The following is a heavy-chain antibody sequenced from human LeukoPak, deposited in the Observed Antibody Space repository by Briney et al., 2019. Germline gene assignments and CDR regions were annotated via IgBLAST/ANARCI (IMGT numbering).Heavy chain of an antibody. CDR3: ARVSRIAAAEPFDY. CDR2: ISSSGSTI. J-gene: IGHJ4*02. D-gene: IGHD6-13*01. V-gene: IGHV3-48*03. CDR1: GFTFSSYE. Sequence: QSGGSLRLSCAASGFTFSSYEMNWVRHAPGKGLEWVSYISSSGSTIYYADSVKGRFTISRDNAKNSLYLQMNSLRAEDTAVYYCARVSRIAAAEPFDYWGQGTLVTVSS.